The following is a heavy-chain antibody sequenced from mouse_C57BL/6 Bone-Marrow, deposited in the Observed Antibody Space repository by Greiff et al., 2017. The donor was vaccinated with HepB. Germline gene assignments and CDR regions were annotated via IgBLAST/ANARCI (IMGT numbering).Heavy chain of an antibody. CDR2: ISSGGDYI. CDR1: GFTFSSYA. Sequence: DVKLVESGEGLVKPGGSLKLSCAASGFTFSSYAMSWVRQTPEKRLEWVAYISSGGDYIYYADTVKGRFTISRDNARNTLYLQMSSLKSEDTAMYYCTRDQGFYYYGSSYTWCAYWGQGTLVTVSA. J-gene: IGHJ3*01. V-gene: IGHV5-9-1*02. D-gene: IGHD1-1*01. CDR3: TRDQGFYYYGSSYTWCAY.